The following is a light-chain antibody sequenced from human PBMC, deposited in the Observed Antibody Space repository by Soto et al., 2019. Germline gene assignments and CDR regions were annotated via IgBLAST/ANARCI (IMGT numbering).Light chain of an antibody. CDR3: ISYTDRQSYL. J-gene: IGLJ1*01. V-gene: IGLV2-14*03. Sequence: QSVRTQPASVSGSPGQSITISCSGTSSDIDSYNHVAWYQQFPGKSPKLMIYAVSDRPSGVSDRFSGSKSGITASLTISGLQAEDEADYYCISYTDRQSYLFGTGTKVTVL. CDR1: SSDIDSYNH. CDR2: AVS.